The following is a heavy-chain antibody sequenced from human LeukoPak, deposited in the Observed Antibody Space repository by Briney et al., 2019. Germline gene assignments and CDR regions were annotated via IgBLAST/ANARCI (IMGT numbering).Heavy chain of an antibody. V-gene: IGHV4-39*01. CDR1: GGSISSSSYS. J-gene: IGHJ5*02. Sequence: PSETLSLTCTVSGGSISSSSYSWGWIRQPPGKGLEWIGSIYYSGSTYYNPSLKSRVTISVDTSKNQFSLKLSSVTAADTAVYYCARHPPSSYYYDSSGYYRNKNWFDPWGQGTLVTVSS. CDR2: IYYSGST. D-gene: IGHD3-22*01. CDR3: ARHPPSSYYYDSSGYYRNKNWFDP.